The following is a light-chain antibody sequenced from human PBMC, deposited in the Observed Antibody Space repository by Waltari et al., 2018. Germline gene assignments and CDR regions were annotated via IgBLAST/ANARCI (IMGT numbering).Light chain of an antibody. J-gene: IGLJ3*02. Sequence: QSALTQPASVSGSPGQLITISCTWASSDVGRYNLVSWYQQHPGKAPKLIIYEATTRPSWVSERFSGSKAGYTASLTISGLQADDEADYYCCSYTSSSTPRLFGGGTKLTVL. CDR3: CSYTSSSTPRL. V-gene: IGLV2-14*02. CDR2: EAT. CDR1: SSDVGRYNL.